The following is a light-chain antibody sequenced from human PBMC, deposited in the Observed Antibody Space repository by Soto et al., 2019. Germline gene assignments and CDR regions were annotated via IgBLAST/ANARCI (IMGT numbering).Light chain of an antibody. CDR3: QEYCSSPWT. J-gene: IGKJ1*01. V-gene: IGKV4-1*01. CDR1: QSVLYSSSNKNY. CDR2: WAS. Sequence: DIVMTQSPDSLAVSLGERATINCRSSQSVLYSSSNKNYLAWYQQKPGQPPKLLIYWASTRESGVPDRFSGWGSVTGFTLTISALQAEDVAVYYCQEYCSSPWTFGQGTKVEIK.